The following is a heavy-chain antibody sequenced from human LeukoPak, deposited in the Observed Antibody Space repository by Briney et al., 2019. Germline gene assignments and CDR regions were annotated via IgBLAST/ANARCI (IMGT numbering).Heavy chain of an antibody. CDR1: GYTFTSYG. D-gene: IGHD2-15*01. Sequence: ASVKVSCKASGYTFTSYGISWVRQAPGQGLEWMGWISAYNGNTNYAQKLQGRVTITADKSTSTAYMELSSLRSEDTAVYYCASGPCSGGSCSDAFDIWGQGTMVTVSS. V-gene: IGHV1-18*01. J-gene: IGHJ3*02. CDR3: ASGPCSGGSCSDAFDI. CDR2: ISAYNGNT.